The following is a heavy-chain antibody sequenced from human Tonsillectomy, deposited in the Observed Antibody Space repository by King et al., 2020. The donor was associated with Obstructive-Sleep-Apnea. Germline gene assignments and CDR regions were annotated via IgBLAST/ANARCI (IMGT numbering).Heavy chain of an antibody. Sequence: DVQLVESGGGLVQPGGSLRLSCAASGFTFSSYWMHWVRHAPGKGLVWVSRINSDGSSTSYADSVKGRFTISRDNAKNTLYLQMNSLRAEDTPVYYCARGSGVGYVGVYWGPGTLVTVSS. CDR1: GFTFSSYW. D-gene: IGHD2-15*01. V-gene: IGHV3-74*01. J-gene: IGHJ4*02. CDR2: INSDGSST. CDR3: ARGSGVGYVGVY.